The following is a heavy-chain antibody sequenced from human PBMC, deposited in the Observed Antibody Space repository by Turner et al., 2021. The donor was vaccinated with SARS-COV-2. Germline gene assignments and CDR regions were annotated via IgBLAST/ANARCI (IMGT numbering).Heavy chain of an antibody. D-gene: IGHD3-3*01. CDR2: IYYSGST. J-gene: IGHJ4*02. CDR1: GGSISSSSYY. Sequence: QLQLQESGPGQVKPSETLSLTCTVSGGSISSSSYYWGWIRQPPGKGLEWIGNIYYSGSTYYNPPLKSRVTISVDTSKNQFSLKLGSVTAADTAVYYCARRRFMSGYSFDYWGQGTLVTVSS. CDR3: ARRRFMSGYSFDY. V-gene: IGHV4-39*01.